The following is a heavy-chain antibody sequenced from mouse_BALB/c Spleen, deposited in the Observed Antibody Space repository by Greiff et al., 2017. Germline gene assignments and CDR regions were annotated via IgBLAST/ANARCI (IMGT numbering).Heavy chain of an antibody. Sequence: VQLQESGAELARPGASVKMSCKASGYTFTSYTMHWVKQRPGQGLEWIGYINPSSGYTNYNQKFKDKATLTADKSSSTAYMQLSSLTSEDSAVYYCARTDGYSYYAMDYWGQGTSVTVSS. D-gene: IGHD2-3*01. V-gene: IGHV1-4*01. J-gene: IGHJ4*01. CDR2: INPSSGYT. CDR1: GYTFTSYT. CDR3: ARTDGYSYYAMDY.